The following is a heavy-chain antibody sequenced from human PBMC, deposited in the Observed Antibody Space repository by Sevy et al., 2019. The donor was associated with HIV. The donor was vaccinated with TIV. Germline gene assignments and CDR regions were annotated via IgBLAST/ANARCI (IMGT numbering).Heavy chain of an antibody. CDR2: IYYSGST. V-gene: IGHV4-59*01. J-gene: IGHJ3*02. CDR3: ASTRYCSGGSCYLKEDDAFDI. D-gene: IGHD2-15*01. Sequence: QSQTLSLTCTVSGGSISSYYWSWIRQPPGKGLEWIGYIYYSGSTNYNPSLKSRVTISVDTSKNQFSLKLSSVTAADTAVYYCASTRYCSGGSCYLKEDDAFDIWGQGTMVTVSS. CDR1: GGSISSYY.